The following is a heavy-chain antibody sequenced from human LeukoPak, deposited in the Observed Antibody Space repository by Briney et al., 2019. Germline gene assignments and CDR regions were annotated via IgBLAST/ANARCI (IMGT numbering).Heavy chain of an antibody. CDR3: ARASYGDYLDY. CDR2: IYYSGST. Sequence: PSETLSLTCAVSGGSISSGGYSWSWIRQPPGKGLEWIGYIYYSGSTYYNPSLKSRVTISVDTSKNQFSLKLSSVTAADTAVYYCARASYGDYLDYWGQGTLVTVSS. V-gene: IGHV4-30-4*07. D-gene: IGHD4-17*01. J-gene: IGHJ4*02. CDR1: GGSISSGGYS.